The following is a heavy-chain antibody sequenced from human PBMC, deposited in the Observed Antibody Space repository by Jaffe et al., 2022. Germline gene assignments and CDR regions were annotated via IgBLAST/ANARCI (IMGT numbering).Heavy chain of an antibody. CDR2: LRYDGGDK. J-gene: IGHJ4*02. D-gene: IGHD6-19*01. V-gene: IGHV3-30*02. CDR1: GFTFSTYG. Sequence: QVQLVESGGGVVQPGGSLRLSCAASGFTFSTYGMHWVRQAPGKGLEWVTFLRYDGGDKNYVDSVKGRFTISRDNSKNTLYLQMNSLRAEDTAVYYCAKAVAGGHDIENWGQGTLVTVSS. CDR3: AKAVAGGHDIEN.